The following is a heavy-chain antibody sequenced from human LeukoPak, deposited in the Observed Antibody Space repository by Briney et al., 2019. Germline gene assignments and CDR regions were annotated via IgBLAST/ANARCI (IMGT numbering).Heavy chain of an antibody. CDR1: GFTFSSYW. Sequence: GGSLRLSCAASGFTFSSYWMSWVRQAPGKGLEWVANIKQDGSEKYYVDSVKGRFTISRDNAKNSLYLQMNSLRAEDTAVYYCARDRWLQFGVSVRYYYGMDVWGQGTTVTVSS. J-gene: IGHJ6*02. CDR2: IKQDGSEK. D-gene: IGHD5-24*01. CDR3: ARDRWLQFGVSVRYYYGMDV. V-gene: IGHV3-7*01.